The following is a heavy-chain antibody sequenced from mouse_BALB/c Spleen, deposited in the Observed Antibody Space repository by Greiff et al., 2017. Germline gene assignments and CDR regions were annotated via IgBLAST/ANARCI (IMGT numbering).Heavy chain of an antibody. CDR1: GYTFTSYY. CDR2: INPSNGGT. J-gene: IGHJ4*01. CDR3: TRWNGNYDYTMDY. D-gene: IGHD2-1*01. V-gene: IGHV1S81*02. Sequence: VQLVESGAELVKPGASVKLSCKASGYTFTSYYMYWVKQRPGQGLEWIGEINPSNGGTNFNEKFKSKATLTVDKSSSTAYMQLSSLTSEDSAVYYCTRWNGNYDYTMDYWGQGTSVTVSS.